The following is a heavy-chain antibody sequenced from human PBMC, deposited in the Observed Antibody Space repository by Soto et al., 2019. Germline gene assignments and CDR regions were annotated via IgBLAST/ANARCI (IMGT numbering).Heavy chain of an antibody. Sequence: EVQLLESGGGLVQPGGSLRLSCAASGFTFSSYAMSWVRQAPGKGLEWVSTIRGSGGSTYYADSVTGRFTISRDKSEITLDLQMNSLRAEDTAVYCCAKGSSGWYERFDYWGQGTLVTVSS. J-gene: IGHJ4*02. CDR1: GFTFSSYA. V-gene: IGHV3-23*01. D-gene: IGHD6-19*01. CDR3: AKGSSGWYERFDY. CDR2: IRGSGGST.